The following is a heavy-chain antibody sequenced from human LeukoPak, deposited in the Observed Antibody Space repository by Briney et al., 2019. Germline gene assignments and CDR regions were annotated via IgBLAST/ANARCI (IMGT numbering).Heavy chain of an antibody. V-gene: IGHV3-7*01. CDR3: AGCLNCFQYFNYHYMDV. J-gene: IGHJ6*03. CDR2: IKEDGTDH. CDR1: TFIFSSYW. D-gene: IGHD2/OR15-2a*01. Sequence: GGSLRLSCVPTTFIFSSYWMSWVRRIPGKGLERVANIKEDGTDHYYADSVKGLFTTSRYNAGNSVYLHMTRLRSEDTGIYFCAGCLNCFQYFNYHYMDVWGKGTTVTVS.